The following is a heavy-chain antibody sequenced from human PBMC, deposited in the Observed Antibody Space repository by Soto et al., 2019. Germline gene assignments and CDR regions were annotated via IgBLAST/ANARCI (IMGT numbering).Heavy chain of an antibody. CDR2: ITASGDST. V-gene: IGHV3-23*01. D-gene: IGHD3-3*01. CDR1: GFSFSGYA. Sequence: GALRLSCAASGFSFSGYAMSWVRQAPGKGLEWVSSITASGDSTYYADSVKGRFTISRDNSKNSLYLQMNSLRAEDTAVYYCAIGEWLSTSYFNFWGKGTLVTVSS. J-gene: IGHJ4*02. CDR3: AIGEWLSTSYFNF.